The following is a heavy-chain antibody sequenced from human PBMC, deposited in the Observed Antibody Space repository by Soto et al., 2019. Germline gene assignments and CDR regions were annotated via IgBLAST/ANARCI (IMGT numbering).Heavy chain of an antibody. V-gene: IGHV4-34*01. CDR3: ARGESAILTGYYKWWGDYYYYYYMDV. Sequence: QVQLQQWGAGLLKPSETLSLTCAVYGGSFSGYYWSWIRQPPGKGLEWIGEINHSGSTNYNPSLKSRVTISVDTSKNQFSLKLSSVTAADTAVYYCARGESAILTGYYKWWGDYYYYYYMDVWGKGTTVTVSS. J-gene: IGHJ6*03. CDR2: INHSGST. D-gene: IGHD3-9*01. CDR1: GGSFSGYY.